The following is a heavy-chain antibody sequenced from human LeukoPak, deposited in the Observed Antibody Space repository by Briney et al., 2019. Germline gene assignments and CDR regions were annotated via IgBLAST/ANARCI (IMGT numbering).Heavy chain of an antibody. CDR2: INHSGST. V-gene: IGHV4-34*01. J-gene: IGHJ2*01. CDR3: ARREWLRSYWYFDL. D-gene: IGHD5-12*01. CDR1: NGSFSGYS. Sequence: SETLSLTCAVYNGSFSGYSWNWIRQSPGKGLEWLGEINHSGSTNSNPSLKSRVTMSVDTSKNQFSLKLSSVTAADSAVYYCARREWLRSYWYFDLWGRGTLVTVSS.